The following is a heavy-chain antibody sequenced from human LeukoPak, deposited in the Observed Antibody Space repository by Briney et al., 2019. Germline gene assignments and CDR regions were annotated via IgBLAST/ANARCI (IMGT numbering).Heavy chain of an antibody. D-gene: IGHD6-13*01. V-gene: IGHV3-74*01. CDR3: ARGSWGRAAAGNDVFDI. CDR2: INSDGSTT. Sequence: ETLSLTCTVSGGSISSYYWSWIRQPPGKGLEWVSRINSDGSTTNYADSVKGRFTISRDNAKNTLHLQMNSLRAEDTAVYYCARGSWGRAAAGNDVFDIWGQGTMVTVSS. J-gene: IGHJ3*02. CDR1: GGSISSYY.